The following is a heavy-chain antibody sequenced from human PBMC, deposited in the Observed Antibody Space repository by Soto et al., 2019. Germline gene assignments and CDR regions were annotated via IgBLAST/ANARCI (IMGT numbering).Heavy chain of an antibody. CDR2: ISPYNGHT. D-gene: IGHD2-8*01. V-gene: IGHV1-18*01. CDR1: GYSFTSYD. Sequence: ASVKVSCKASGYSFTSYDISWVRQAPGEGPEWMGWISPYNGHTNYAQDFQGRLTMTKDTSTSTAYMELRSLRSDDTAVYYCARDNGALAFDIWGQGTMVTVSS. CDR3: ARDNGALAFDI. J-gene: IGHJ3*02.